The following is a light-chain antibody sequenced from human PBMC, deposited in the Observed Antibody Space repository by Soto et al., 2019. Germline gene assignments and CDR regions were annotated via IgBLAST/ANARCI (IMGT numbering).Light chain of an antibody. Sequence: DIVMTQSPDSLAVSLGERATINCKSSQSVLYSSNNKNYLAWYQQKPGQPPKLLIYWASTRESGVPDRFSGSGSGSDFTLTISSLQAEDVAVDYGQQYYSTPWTFGHGPNVDIK. J-gene: IGKJ1*01. V-gene: IGKV4-1*01. CDR2: WAS. CDR3: QQYYSTPWT. CDR1: QSVLYSSNNKNY.